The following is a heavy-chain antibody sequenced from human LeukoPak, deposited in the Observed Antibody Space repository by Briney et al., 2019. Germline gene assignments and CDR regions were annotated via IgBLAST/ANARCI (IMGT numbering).Heavy chain of an antibody. D-gene: IGHD2-2*01. Sequence: PSETLSLTCAVYGGSFSGYYWSWIRQPPGKGLEWIGEINHSGSTNYNPSLKSRVTISVDTSKNQFSLKLSSVTAADTAVYYCARDDDIVVVPAAYFDYWGQGTLVTVSS. CDR1: GGSFSGYY. CDR2: INHSGST. V-gene: IGHV4-34*01. CDR3: ARDDDIVVVPAAYFDY. J-gene: IGHJ4*02.